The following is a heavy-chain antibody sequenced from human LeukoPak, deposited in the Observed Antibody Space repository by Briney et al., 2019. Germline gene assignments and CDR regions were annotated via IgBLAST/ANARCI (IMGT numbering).Heavy chain of an antibody. D-gene: IGHD3-22*01. CDR1: GGSVSGGGYF. Sequence: PSETLSLTCTVSGGSVSGGGYFWSWIRQPPGKGLEWIGYIYYSGSTYYNPSLKSRVTISVDTSKNQFSLKLSSVTAADTAVYYCVPMIVPHGYFDYWGQGTLVTVSS. V-gene: IGHV4-30-4*01. CDR3: VPMIVPHGYFDY. J-gene: IGHJ4*02. CDR2: IYYSGST.